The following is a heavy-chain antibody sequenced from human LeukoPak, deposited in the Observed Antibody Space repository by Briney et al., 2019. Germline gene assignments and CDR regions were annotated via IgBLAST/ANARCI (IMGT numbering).Heavy chain of an antibody. D-gene: IGHD3-3*01. V-gene: IGHV1-46*01. CDR3: ARDARPLYDFWSGYSNWFDP. J-gene: IGHJ5*02. CDR2: INPSGGST. CDR1: GYTFTSYY. Sequence: VASVKVSCKASGYTFTSYYMHWVRQAPGQGLEWMGIINPSGGSTSYAQKFQGRVTMTRDTSTSTVYKELSSLRSEDTAVYYCARDARPLYDFWSGYSNWFDPWGQGTLVTVSS.